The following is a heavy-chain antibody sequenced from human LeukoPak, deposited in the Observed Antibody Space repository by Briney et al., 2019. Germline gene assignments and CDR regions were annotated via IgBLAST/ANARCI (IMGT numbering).Heavy chain of an antibody. CDR2: ISSSGSTI. J-gene: IGHJ4*02. V-gene: IGHV3-11*01. D-gene: IGHD3-3*01. CDR1: GFTFSDYY. CDR3: AKERAGSITIFGVVIRDPDY. Sequence: GGSLRLSCAASGFTFSDYYMSWIRQAPGKGLEWVSYISSSGSTIYYADSVKGRFTISRDNSKNTLYLQMNSLRAEDTAVYYCAKERAGSITIFGVVIRDPDYWGQGTLVTVSS.